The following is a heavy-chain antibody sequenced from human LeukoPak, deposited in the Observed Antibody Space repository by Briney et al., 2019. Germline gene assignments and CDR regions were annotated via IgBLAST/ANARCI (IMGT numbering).Heavy chain of an antibody. Sequence: SGTLSLTCAVSGGSIINSNWWSWVRQPPGKGLEWIGEIDHSGSTNYNPSLKSRVTISVDTSKNQFSLKLSSVTAADTAVYYCARSLTYYYDNWGQGTLVTVSS. CDR2: IDHSGST. CDR1: GGSIINSNW. J-gene: IGHJ4*02. V-gene: IGHV4-4*02. CDR3: ARSLTYYYDN. D-gene: IGHD3-9*01.